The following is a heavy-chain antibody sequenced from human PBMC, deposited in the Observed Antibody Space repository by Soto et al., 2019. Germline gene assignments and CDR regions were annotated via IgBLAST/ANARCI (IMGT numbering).Heavy chain of an antibody. Sequence: GGSLRLSCAASGLTVSGKKYVAWVRQAPGKGLEWVSRINADGTSTSYADSVKGRFTISRDNAKNTLYLHVNSLRAEDTAVYYCVKVLARGVGVPRFYFDSWGQGALVTVSS. CDR1: GLTVSGKKY. J-gene: IGHJ4*02. V-gene: IGHV3-74*01. CDR3: VKVLARGVGVPRFYFDS. D-gene: IGHD2-2*01. CDR2: INADGTST.